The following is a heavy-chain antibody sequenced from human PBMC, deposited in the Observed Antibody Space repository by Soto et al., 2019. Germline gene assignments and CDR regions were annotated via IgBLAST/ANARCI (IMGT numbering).Heavy chain of an antibody. CDR3: AKDRHSNCEYSPPVRNWFDP. CDR1: GYTFTSYG. V-gene: IGHV1-18*04. J-gene: IGHJ5*02. CDR2: ISAYNGNT. Sequence: ASVKVSCKASGYTFTSYGISWVRQAPGQGLEWMGWISAYNGNTNYAQKLQGRVTMTTDTSTSTAYMQLRSLRADDTAVYYCAKDRHSNCEYSPPVRNWFDPWRQG. D-gene: IGHD1-1*01.